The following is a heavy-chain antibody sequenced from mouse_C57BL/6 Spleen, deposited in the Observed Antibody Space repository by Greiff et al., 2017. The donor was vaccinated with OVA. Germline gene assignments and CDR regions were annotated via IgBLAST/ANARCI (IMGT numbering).Heavy chain of an antibody. J-gene: IGHJ1*03. CDR2: IKTNNGGN. D-gene: IGHD1-1*01. CDR3: ARGDYYGYWYFDV. V-gene: IGHV1-22*01. CDR1: GYTFTDYN. Sequence: EVQLQQSGPELVKPGASVKMSCKASGYTFTDYNLHWVKQSHEKGLEWIGYIKTNNGGNSYNQKFKGKATLTVNKSSSTAYMELRSLTSEYSAVYYCARGDYYGYWYFDVWGTGTTVTVSS.